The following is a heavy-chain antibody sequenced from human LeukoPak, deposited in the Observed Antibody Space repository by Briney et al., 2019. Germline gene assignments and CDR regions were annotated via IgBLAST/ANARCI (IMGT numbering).Heavy chain of an antibody. CDR1: GGSFSGYY. D-gene: IGHD6-13*01. CDR3: AREGRKAAAGTRYYYYYYMDV. Sequence: SETLSLTCAVYGGSFSGYYWSWIRQPPGKGLEWIGEINHSGSTNYNPSLKSRVTISVDTSKNQFSLKLSSVTAADTAVYYCAREGRKAAAGTRYYYYYYMDVWGKGTTVTVSS. J-gene: IGHJ6*03. CDR2: INHSGST. V-gene: IGHV4-34*01.